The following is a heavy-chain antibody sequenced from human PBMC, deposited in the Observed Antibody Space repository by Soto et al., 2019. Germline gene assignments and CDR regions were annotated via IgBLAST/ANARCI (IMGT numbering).Heavy chain of an antibody. J-gene: IGHJ6*02. D-gene: IGHD1-1*01. V-gene: IGHV1-2*02. CDR3: AREDYNWNDYYYYGMDV. CDR2: IKSNSGGT. Sequence: QVELVQSGAEVRKPGASVKVSCKASRNSFIDYYIHWVRQAPGQGLEWMGWIKSNSGGTKYAQRFQGRVTMTWDTSISTIYMELSRLKSDDTAVYYCAREDYNWNDYYYYGMDVWGQGTTVIVSS. CDR1: RNSFIDYY.